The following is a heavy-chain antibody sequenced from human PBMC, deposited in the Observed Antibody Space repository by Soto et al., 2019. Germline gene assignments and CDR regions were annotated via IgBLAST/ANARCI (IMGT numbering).Heavy chain of an antibody. D-gene: IGHD1-7*01. J-gene: IGHJ2*01. V-gene: IGHV3-23*01. CDR2: ITGSVGAT. CDR1: GFTFSRYA. CDR3: AKEKEGETTQPSYFDL. Sequence: EVQLLESGGGLVQPGGSLRLSCAASGFTFSRYAMTWVRQAPGKGLEWVSSITGSVGATFYADSVKGRFTISRDNSKSTLDLQMTSLSVEDTAVYYCAKEKEGETTQPSYFDLRGRGTLVTVSS.